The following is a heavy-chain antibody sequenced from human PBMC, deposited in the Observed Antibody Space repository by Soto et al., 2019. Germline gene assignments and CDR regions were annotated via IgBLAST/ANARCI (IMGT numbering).Heavy chain of an antibody. J-gene: IGHJ4*02. V-gene: IGHV3-21*02. D-gene: IGHD4-17*01. Sequence: EVELVESGGGLVRPGESLRLSCAASGFTFSSYGMNWVRQAPGKGLEWVSSISSSIDYIDYADSVKGRFTISRDNAKNSLYLQMNSLRVEDAGVYYCARDYGDYRIDYWGQGTLVTVSS. CDR1: GFTFSSYG. CDR2: ISSSIDYI. CDR3: ARDYGDYRIDY.